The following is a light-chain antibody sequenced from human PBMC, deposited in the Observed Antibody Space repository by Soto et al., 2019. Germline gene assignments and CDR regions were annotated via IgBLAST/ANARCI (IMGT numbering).Light chain of an antibody. Sequence: QSALTQPRSVSGSPGQSVTISCTGTSSDVGGFNSVSWYQQHPGKAPKLMIYDVNKRPSRVPDRFSGSKSGSTASLTISGLQAEDEADYYCCSYAGSYSYAFATGTKLTVL. CDR2: DVN. CDR1: SSDVGGFNS. V-gene: IGLV2-11*01. CDR3: CSYAGSYSYA. J-gene: IGLJ1*01.